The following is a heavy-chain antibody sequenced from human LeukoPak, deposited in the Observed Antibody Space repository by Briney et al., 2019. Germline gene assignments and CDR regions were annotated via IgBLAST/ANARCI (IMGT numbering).Heavy chain of an antibody. CDR3: ARSLLY. J-gene: IGHJ4*02. CDR1: GGSISGSRYN. CDR2: ISHSGIM. Sequence: PSETLSLTCSVSGGSISGSRYNWGWVRQPPGKGLEWITSISHSGIMYYNPSLKSRVTISVDTSKNQFSLKLTSVTAADTAVYYCARSLLYWGQGTLVTVSS. V-gene: IGHV4-39*07.